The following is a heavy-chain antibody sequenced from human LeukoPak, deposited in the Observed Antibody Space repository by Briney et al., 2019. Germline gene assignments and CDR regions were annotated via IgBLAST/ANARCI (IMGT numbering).Heavy chain of an antibody. V-gene: IGHV1-8*03. CDR3: ARGHVVVVAAPYYYYYMDV. CDR1: GYTFTSYD. J-gene: IGHJ6*03. Sequence: ASVKVSCKASGYTFTSYDTNWVRQATGQGLEWMGWMNPNSGNTGYAQKFQGRVTITRNTSISTAYMELSSLRSEDTAVYYCARGHVVVVAAPYYYYYMDVWGKGTTVTVSS. D-gene: IGHD2-15*01. CDR2: MNPNSGNT.